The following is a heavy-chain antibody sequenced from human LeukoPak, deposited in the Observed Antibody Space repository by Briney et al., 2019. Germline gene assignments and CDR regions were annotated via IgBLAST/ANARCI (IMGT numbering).Heavy chain of an antibody. V-gene: IGHV3-7*01. Sequence: GGSLRLSCAASGFTFITDGMHWVCMAQGQGQGRVANRNQDGSEKYYVDSAKSRFTISRDNAKNSLYLQMNSLRAEDTAVYYCAREYDYSNYGYSWYYFDYWGQGTLVTVSS. CDR2: RNQDGSEK. J-gene: IGHJ4*02. CDR3: AREYDYSNYGYSWYYFDY. CDR1: GFTFITDG. D-gene: IGHD4-4*01.